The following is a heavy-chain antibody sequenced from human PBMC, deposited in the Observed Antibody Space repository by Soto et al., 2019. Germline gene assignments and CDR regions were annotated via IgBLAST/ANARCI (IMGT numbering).Heavy chain of an antibody. J-gene: IGHJ6*02. CDR3: ARAYQLPDYYYYYGMDV. V-gene: IGHV5-10-1*01. CDR2: IDPSDSYT. Sequence: GESLKISCKGSGYSFTSYWISWVRQMPGEGLEWMGRIDPSDSYTNYSPSFQGHVTISADKSISTAYLQWSSLKASDTAMYYCARAYQLPDYYYYYGMDVWGQGTTVTVSS. D-gene: IGHD2-2*01. CDR1: GYSFTSYW.